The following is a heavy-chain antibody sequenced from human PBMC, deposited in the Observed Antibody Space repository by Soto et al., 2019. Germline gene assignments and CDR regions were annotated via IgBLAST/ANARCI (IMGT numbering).Heavy chain of an antibody. D-gene: IGHD1-26*01. CDR1: GGSVSSTSYY. Sequence: SETLSLTCTVSGGSVSSTSYYWTWIRQPPGKGLEWIGYIHYSGSTNYNPSLQSRVTISVDTSKNHFSLELTSVTAADTAVYCCARAREDLYFDYWGQGAMVTVSS. CDR3: ARAREDLYFDY. J-gene: IGHJ4*02. V-gene: IGHV4-61*01. CDR2: IHYSGST.